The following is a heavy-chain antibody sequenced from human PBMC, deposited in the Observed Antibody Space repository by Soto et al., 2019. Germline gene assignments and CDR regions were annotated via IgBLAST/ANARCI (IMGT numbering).Heavy chain of an antibody. D-gene: IGHD3-10*01. Sequence: SVKVSCKASGGTFSSYAISWVRQAPGQGLEWMGGIIPIFGTANYAQKFQGRVTITADESTSTAYMELSSLRSEDTAVYYCARDTYYYGSGSYFYGRNWFDPWGQGTLVTVSS. V-gene: IGHV1-69*13. CDR3: ARDTYYYGSGSYFYGRNWFDP. CDR2: IIPIFGTA. CDR1: GGTFSSYA. J-gene: IGHJ5*02.